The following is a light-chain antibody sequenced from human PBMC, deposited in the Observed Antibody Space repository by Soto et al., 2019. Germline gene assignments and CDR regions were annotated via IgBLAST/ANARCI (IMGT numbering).Light chain of an antibody. J-gene: IGLJ2*01. V-gene: IGLV2-14*01. CDR2: EVS. CDR1: SSDVGGYNY. Sequence: SALTQPASVSGSPGQSITISCTGTSSDVGGYNYVSWYQQHPGKAPKVIIYEVSNRPSGVSNRFSGSKSGNTASLTISGLQAEDEADYYCSSYTSSRNVVFGGGTKLTVL. CDR3: SSYTSSRNVV.